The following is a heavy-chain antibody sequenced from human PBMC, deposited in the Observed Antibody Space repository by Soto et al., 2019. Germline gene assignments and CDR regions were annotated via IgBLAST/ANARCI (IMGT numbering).Heavy chain of an antibody. J-gene: IGHJ5*02. CDR3: AHRRGYYGSGSYSGMFWFDP. CDR1: GFSLSTSGVA. Sequence: SGPTLVNPTQTLTLTCTFPGFSLSTSGVAVGWIRQPPGKALEWLALIYWDDDKRYSPSLKSRLTITKDTSKNQVVLTMANMDPVDTATYYCAHRRGYYGSGSYSGMFWFDPWGQGTLVTVSS. V-gene: IGHV2-5*02. CDR2: IYWDDDK. D-gene: IGHD3-10*01.